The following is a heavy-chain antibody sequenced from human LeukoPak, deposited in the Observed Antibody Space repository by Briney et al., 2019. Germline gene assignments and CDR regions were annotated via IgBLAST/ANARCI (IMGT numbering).Heavy chain of an antibody. J-gene: IGHJ4*02. CDR3: ARGYTMSDY. CDR2: INHSGST. Sequence: PSETLSLTCAVYGGSFSGYYWSWIRQLPGKGLEWIGEINHSGSTNYNPSLKSRVTISVDTSKNQFSLKLSSVTAADTAVYYCARGYTMSDYWGQGTLVTVSS. V-gene: IGHV4-34*01. CDR1: GGSFSGYY. D-gene: IGHD3-22*01.